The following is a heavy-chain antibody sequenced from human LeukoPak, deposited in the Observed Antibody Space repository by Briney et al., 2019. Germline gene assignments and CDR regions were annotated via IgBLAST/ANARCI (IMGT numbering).Heavy chain of an antibody. V-gene: IGHV3-13*05. J-gene: IGHJ3*02. CDR3: ARGLYGSGSYYTDDAFDI. CDR1: GFTFSSYA. CDR2: IGAAGDP. D-gene: IGHD3-10*01. Sequence: GGSLRLSCAASGFTFSSYAMSWVRQATGKGLEWVSAIGAAGDPYYPGSVKGRFTISRENAKNSLYLQMNSLRAGDTAVYYCARGLYGSGSYYTDDAFDIWGQGTMVTVSS.